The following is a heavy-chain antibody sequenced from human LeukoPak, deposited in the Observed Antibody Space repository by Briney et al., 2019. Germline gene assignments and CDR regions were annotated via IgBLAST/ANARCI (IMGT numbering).Heavy chain of an antibody. CDR2: ISSSSSYI. D-gene: IGHD2-15*01. J-gene: IGHJ4*02. Sequence: GGSLRLSCAASGFTFSSYSMNWVRQAPGKGLEWVSSISSSSSYIYYADSVKGRFTISRDNAKNSLYLQMNSLRAEDTAAYYCAREVWDCSGGSCYFDYWGQGTLVTVSS. CDR3: AREVWDCSGGSCYFDY. V-gene: IGHV3-21*01. CDR1: GFTFSSYS.